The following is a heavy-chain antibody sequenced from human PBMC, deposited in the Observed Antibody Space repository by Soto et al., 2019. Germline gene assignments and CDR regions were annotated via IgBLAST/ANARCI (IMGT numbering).Heavy chain of an antibody. CDR3: AIMDILTWHDSGMDV. CDR1: GGSFIGYY. D-gene: IGHD3-9*01. J-gene: IGHJ6*02. V-gene: IGHV4-34*01. CDR2: INHSGCT. Sequence: SDTLSFTCAVYGGSFIGYYWSWIRQPPGKGLEWIGEINHSGCTKSNPSLKSRVNRSVDTSKNQFSLKLSSVTAADEAVYYCAIMDILTWHDSGMDVWCQGPPVT.